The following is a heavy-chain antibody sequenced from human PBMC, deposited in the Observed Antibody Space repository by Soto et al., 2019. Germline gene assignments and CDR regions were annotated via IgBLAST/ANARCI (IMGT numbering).Heavy chain of an antibody. J-gene: IGHJ4*02. D-gene: IGHD4-17*01. Sequence: QVQLVQSGAEVKKPGASVKVSCKASGYTFTSYGINWVRQVHGQGLEWMGWISVDNGNTKYAQKFQGRVTMTTDTSTSTAYVELRSLRSDDTAVYYCAIGYGDYFFDYWGQGTVVTVSS. CDR3: AIGYGDYFFDY. V-gene: IGHV1-18*01. CDR1: GYTFTSYG. CDR2: ISVDNGNT.